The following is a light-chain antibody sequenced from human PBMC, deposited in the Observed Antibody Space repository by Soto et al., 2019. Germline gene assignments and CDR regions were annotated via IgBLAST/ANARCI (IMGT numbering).Light chain of an antibody. V-gene: IGKV3-20*01. J-gene: IGKJ4*01. CDR2: GAS. Sequence: EIVLTQSPGTLSLSPGERATLSCRASQSVSSSYLAWYQQKPGQAPRLLIYGASSRATGIPDRFSASGSGTDFTLPISRREPEDFAVYYCQQYVSSPLTFGGGTKVEIK. CDR3: QQYVSSPLT. CDR1: QSVSSSY.